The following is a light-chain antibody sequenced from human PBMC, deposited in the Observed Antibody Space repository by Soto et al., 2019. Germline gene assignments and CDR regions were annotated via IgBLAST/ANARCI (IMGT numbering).Light chain of an antibody. J-gene: IGKJ3*01. CDR3: QQYDSYPRT. Sequence: DIQMTQSPSSLSASVGDRVTITCRASQAITNHLAWFQQKPGKAPKPLIYAASILQSGVPSTFSGSGSGTEFTLTISSLQPEDFATYYCQQYDSYPRTFGPGTKVDFK. CDR2: AAS. V-gene: IGKV1-16*01. CDR1: QAITNH.